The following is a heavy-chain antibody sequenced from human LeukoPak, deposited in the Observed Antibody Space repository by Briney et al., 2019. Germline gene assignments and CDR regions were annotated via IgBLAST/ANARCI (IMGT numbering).Heavy chain of an antibody. Sequence: GGSLRFSCAASGFTFSSYWMSWVRQAPGKGLEWVANIKQDGSEKYYVDSVKGRFTISRDNAKNSLYLQMNSLRAEDTAVYYCARAYQNDYYDSSGYYGYWGQGTLVTVSS. J-gene: IGHJ4*02. CDR2: IKQDGSEK. CDR3: ARAYQNDYYDSSGYYGY. D-gene: IGHD3-22*01. CDR1: GFTFSSYW. V-gene: IGHV3-7*01.